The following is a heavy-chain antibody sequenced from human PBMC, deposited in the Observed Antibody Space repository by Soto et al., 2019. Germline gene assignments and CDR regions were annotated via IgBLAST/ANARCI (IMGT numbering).Heavy chain of an antibody. CDR2: ISSSSSYI. Sequence: GGSLRLSCAASGFTFSSYSMNWVRQAPGKGLEWVSSISSSSSYIYYADSVKGRFTISRDNAKNSRYLQMNSLRAEDTAVYYCARGGPLRYFDWTPEYYFDYWGQGTLVTVSS. D-gene: IGHD3-9*01. CDR3: ARGGPLRYFDWTPEYYFDY. CDR1: GFTFSSYS. J-gene: IGHJ4*02. V-gene: IGHV3-21*01.